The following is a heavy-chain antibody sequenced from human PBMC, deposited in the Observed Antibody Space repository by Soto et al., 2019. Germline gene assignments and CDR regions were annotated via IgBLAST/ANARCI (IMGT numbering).Heavy chain of an antibody. Sequence: QVQLVQSGAEVKKPGASVKVSCKASGYTFISYAMNWVRQAPGQRLEWMGWINAGNGNTKYSQKFQGRVTITRDTSASTGHMELSSLRSEDTAVYYCARDPGYSYGYNWGQGTLVTVSS. D-gene: IGHD5-18*01. CDR3: ARDPGYSYGYN. CDR2: INAGNGNT. J-gene: IGHJ4*02. CDR1: GYTFISYA. V-gene: IGHV1-3*01.